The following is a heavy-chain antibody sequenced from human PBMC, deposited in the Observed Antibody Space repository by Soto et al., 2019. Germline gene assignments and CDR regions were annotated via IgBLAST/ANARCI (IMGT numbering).Heavy chain of an antibody. CDR1: GDTLTELS. CDR3: ATDEYSSSGYYGMDV. D-gene: IGHD6-6*01. Sequence: ASVKVSCKVSGDTLTELSMHWVRQAPGKGLEWMGGFDPEDGETIYAQKFQGRVTMTEDTSTDTAYMELSSLRSEDTAVYYCATDEYSSSGYYGMDVWGQGTTVTVSS. CDR2: FDPEDGET. V-gene: IGHV1-24*01. J-gene: IGHJ6*02.